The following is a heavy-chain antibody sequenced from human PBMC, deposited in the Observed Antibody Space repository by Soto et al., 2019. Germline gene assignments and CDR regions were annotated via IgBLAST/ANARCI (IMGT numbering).Heavy chain of an antibody. CDR1: GFSLSTNGMR. J-gene: IGHJ5*02. D-gene: IGHD3-10*01. CDR2: IDWDDDK. CDR3: ARAYYSGSGTSNWFDP. Sequence: SGPTLVNPTQTLTLTCTFSGFSLSTNGMRVSWIRRPPGKALEWLARIDWDDDKFYSTSLKTRLTISKDTSKNQVVLTMTNMDPVDTATYYCARAYYSGSGTSNWFDPWGQGTLVTVSS. V-gene: IGHV2-70*04.